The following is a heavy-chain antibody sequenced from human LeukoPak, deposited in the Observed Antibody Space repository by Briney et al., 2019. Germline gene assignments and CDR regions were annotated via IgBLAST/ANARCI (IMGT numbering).Heavy chain of an antibody. J-gene: IGHJ6*03. V-gene: IGHV4-39*07. CDR3: ARGPGSGSGYYYYYMDV. Sequence: SETLSLTCTVSGGSISSSSYYWGWIRQPPGKGLEWIGSIYYSGSTYYNPSLKSRVTISVDTSKNQFSLKLSSVTAADTAVYYCARGPGSGSGYYYYYMDVWGKGTTVTISS. D-gene: IGHD3-10*01. CDR2: IYYSGST. CDR1: GGSISSSSYY.